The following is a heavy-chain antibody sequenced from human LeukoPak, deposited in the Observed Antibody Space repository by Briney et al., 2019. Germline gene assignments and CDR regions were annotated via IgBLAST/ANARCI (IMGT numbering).Heavy chain of an antibody. Sequence: GGSLRLSCAASGFTVSNSWMFWVRQAPGKGLMYVSEINNDGNRIRYVDSVKGRFTISRDGAKNTLLLQMNSLRDDDTAMYYCARGGLPGGFDYWGQGILVTVSS. CDR2: INNDGNRI. J-gene: IGHJ4*02. D-gene: IGHD7-27*01. CDR1: GFTVSNSW. CDR3: ARGGLPGGFDY. V-gene: IGHV3-74*01.